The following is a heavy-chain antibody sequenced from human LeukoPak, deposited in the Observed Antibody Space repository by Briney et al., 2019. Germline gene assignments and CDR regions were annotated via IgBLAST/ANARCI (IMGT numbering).Heavy chain of an antibody. CDR2: ISGGGTET. J-gene: IGHJ4*02. V-gene: IGHV3-23*01. D-gene: IGHD4-17*01. CDR3: ARLRNLVTTNLGIDY. Sequence: RGSLRLSCAASGFSFSGHAMSWVRQAPGKGLEWVSAISGGGTETYDADFVKGRFTISRDNSKNTLYLQMNSLRAEDTALYYCARLRNLVTTNLGIDYWGQGTLLTVSS. CDR1: GFSFSGHA.